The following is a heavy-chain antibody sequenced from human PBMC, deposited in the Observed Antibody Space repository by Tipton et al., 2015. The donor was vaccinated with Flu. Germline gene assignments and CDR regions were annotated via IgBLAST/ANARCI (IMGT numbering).Heavy chain of an antibody. CDR3: SISLNS. CDR1: SFTFSDNW. V-gene: IGHV3-7*01. CDR2: INQGGSQR. J-gene: IGHJ5*02. Sequence: SLRLSCTVSSFTFSDNWIDWVRQAPGKGLEWVANINQGGSQRYYVDSVKGRFTISRDNAKRSLYLQLDSLRAEDTGVYYCSISLNSWGQGTLVTVSS.